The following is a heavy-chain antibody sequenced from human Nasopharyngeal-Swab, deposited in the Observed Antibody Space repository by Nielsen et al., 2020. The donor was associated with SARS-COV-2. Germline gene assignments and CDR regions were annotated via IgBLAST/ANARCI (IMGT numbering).Heavy chain of an antibody. CDR3: ARAADSSGIDY. V-gene: IGHV4-59*01. J-gene: IGHJ4*02. CDR2: IYYSGST. D-gene: IGHD6-19*01. CDR1: GGPISSYY. Sequence: SETLSPTCTVPGGPISSYYWSWIRQLPGKGLEWIRYIYYSGSTNYNPPLKSRVTISVDTSKNQFSLKLSPVTAADTAVYYCARAADSSGIDYWGQGTLVTVSS.